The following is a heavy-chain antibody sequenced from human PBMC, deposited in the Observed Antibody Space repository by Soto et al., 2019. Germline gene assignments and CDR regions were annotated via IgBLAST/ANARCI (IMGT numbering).Heavy chain of an antibody. CDR1: VFTFSNAW. Sequence: PGGSLRLSCAASVFTFSNAWMRLVRQAPGEGLEWVGRIKSKSDCGTTDYAAPVKGRFTISRDYSKNTLYLQINSLKTEDTAVYYCTTVIVVVVAATRLEYWGQGTMVTVSS. D-gene: IGHD2-15*01. CDR3: TTVIVVVVAATRLEY. J-gene: IGHJ4*02. CDR2: IKSKSDCGTT. V-gene: IGHV3-15*01.